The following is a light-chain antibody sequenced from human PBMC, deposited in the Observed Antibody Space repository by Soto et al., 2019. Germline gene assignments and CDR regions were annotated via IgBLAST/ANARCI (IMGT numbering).Light chain of an antibody. CDR1: QSVSSSY. CDR2: DAS. V-gene: IGKV3D-20*01. Sequence: EIVLTQSPATLSSSPGERATLSCGASQSVSSSYVAWYQHRPGLAPRLLIHDASSRATGIPDRFSGTKSGTDFTLTIRRLEPEDAAVYYCQQYGNSPQTFGQGTKVDIK. J-gene: IGKJ1*01. CDR3: QQYGNSPQT.